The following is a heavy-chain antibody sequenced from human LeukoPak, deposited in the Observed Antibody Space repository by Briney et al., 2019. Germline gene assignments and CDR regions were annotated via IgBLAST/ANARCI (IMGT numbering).Heavy chain of an antibody. V-gene: IGHV4-31*03. D-gene: IGHD3-22*01. CDR2: IYYSGST. J-gene: IGHJ5*02. CDR1: GGSISSGGYY. Sequence: SETLSLTCTVSGGSISSGGYYWSWIRQHPGKGLEWIGYIYYSGSTYYNPSLKSRVTISVDTSKNQFSLRLSSVTAADTAVYNCASLAYYYDSSGYEGWFDPWGQGTLVTVSS. CDR3: ASLAYYYDSSGYEGWFDP.